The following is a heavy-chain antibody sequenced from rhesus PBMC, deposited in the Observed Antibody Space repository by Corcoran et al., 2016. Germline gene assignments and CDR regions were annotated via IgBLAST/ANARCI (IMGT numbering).Heavy chain of an antibody. V-gene: IGHV4-65*01. J-gene: IGHJ6*01. D-gene: IGHD6S26*01. CDR2: ISGRSGIT. CDR3: ARGAWSGWSFYGLDS. Sequence: QVQLQESGPGLVKPSETLSLTCAVSGGSVSSSNWWSWIRQPPGKGLEWIGYISGRSGITYYNPSLKSRVTISTDTSKNQFSLRLSSVTAADTAVYYCARGAWSGWSFYGLDSWGQGVVVTVSS. CDR1: GGSVSSSNW.